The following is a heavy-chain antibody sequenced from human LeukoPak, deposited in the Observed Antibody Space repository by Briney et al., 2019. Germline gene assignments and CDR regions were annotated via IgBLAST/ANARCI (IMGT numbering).Heavy chain of an antibody. Sequence: ASVKVSCKASGGTFSSYAISWVRQAPGQGLKWMGGIIPIFGTANYAQKFQGRVTITTDESTSTAYMELSSLRSEDTAVYYCASGIAARLRGTQRRRAENYYYMDVWGKGTTVTVSS. CDR2: IIPIFGTA. V-gene: IGHV1-69*05. CDR1: GGTFSSYA. J-gene: IGHJ6*03. D-gene: IGHD6-6*01. CDR3: ASGIAARLRGTQRRRAENYYYMDV.